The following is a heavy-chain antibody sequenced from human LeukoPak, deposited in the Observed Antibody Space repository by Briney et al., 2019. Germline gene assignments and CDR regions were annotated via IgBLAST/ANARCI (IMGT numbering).Heavy chain of an antibody. CDR3: ARRYYYDSSGYAFDI. Sequence: PSETLSLTCTVSGVSISSYYWSWLRQPPGKGLEWIGYIYTSGSANYNPSLKSRVTISVDTSKNQFSLKLSSVTAADTAVYYCARRYYYDSSGYAFDIWGQGTMVTVSS. CDR2: IYTSGSA. CDR1: GVSISSYY. V-gene: IGHV4-4*09. J-gene: IGHJ3*02. D-gene: IGHD3-22*01.